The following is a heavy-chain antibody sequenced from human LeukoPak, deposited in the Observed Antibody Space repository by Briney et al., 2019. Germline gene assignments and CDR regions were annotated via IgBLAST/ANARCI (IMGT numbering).Heavy chain of an antibody. CDR1: GGSFNDYY. CDR2: INRSGRP. D-gene: IGHD3-16*01. V-gene: IGHV4-34*01. J-gene: IGHJ4*02. CDR3: ASGSPYVYEVLSN. Sequence: SETLSLTCGVYGGSFNDYYWIWIRQPPGKGLEWIGEINRSGRPNYNPSLKSRVTISLDTSKNQFSLNLTSVTAADTAIYYCASGSPYVYEVLSNWGQGTLVTVSS.